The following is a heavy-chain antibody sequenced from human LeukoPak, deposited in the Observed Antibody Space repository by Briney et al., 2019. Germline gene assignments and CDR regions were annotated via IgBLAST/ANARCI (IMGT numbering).Heavy chain of an antibody. CDR2: SSISGSTI. V-gene: IGHV3-11*01. CDR3: ARRRDFIDY. D-gene: IGHD3-10*01. Sequence: GGGLRLSCAASGFTLRDYYMSWIGQAPGKGGEGVSYSSISGSTIYYADSVNGRFVISKDNAQNSIDLQMNSLRAEDTAVYYCARRRDFIDYWGQGTLVTVSS. CDR1: GFTLRDYY. J-gene: IGHJ4*02.